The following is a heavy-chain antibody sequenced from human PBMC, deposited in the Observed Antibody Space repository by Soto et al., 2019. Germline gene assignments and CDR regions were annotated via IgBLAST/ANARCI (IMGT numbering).Heavy chain of an antibody. V-gene: IGHV4-59*01. Sequence: TSETLPLTCTVSGGSISSYYWSWIRQPPGKGLEWIGYIYYSGSTNYNPSLKSRVTISVDTSKNQFSLTLSSVTAADTAVYYCASAEVVTPVLFDYWGQGTLVTVSS. CDR2: IYYSGST. J-gene: IGHJ4*02. CDR3: ASAEVVTPVLFDY. D-gene: IGHD2-21*02. CDR1: GGSISSYY.